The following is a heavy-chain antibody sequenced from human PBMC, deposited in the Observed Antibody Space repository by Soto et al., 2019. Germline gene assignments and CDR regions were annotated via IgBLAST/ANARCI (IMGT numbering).Heavy chain of an antibody. D-gene: IGHD6-13*01. V-gene: IGHV3-30-3*01. CDR1: GFTFSSYA. CDR2: ISYDGSNK. J-gene: IGHJ6*02. CDR3: ARDLFRSSWPRYYYYYGMDV. Sequence: GGSLRLSCAASGFTFSSYAMHWVRQAPGKGLEWVAVISYDGSNKYYADSVKGRFTISRDNSKNTLYLQMNSLRAEDTAVYYCARDLFRSSWPRYYYYYGMDVWGQGTTVTVSS.